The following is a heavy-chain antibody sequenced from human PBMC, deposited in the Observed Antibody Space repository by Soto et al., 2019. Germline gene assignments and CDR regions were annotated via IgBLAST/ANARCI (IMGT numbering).Heavy chain of an antibody. Sequence: QVQLVESGGGVVQPGRSLRLSCAASGFTFSSYAMHWVRQAPGKGLEWVAVISYDGSNKYYADSVKGRFTISRDNSKNTLYLLMNSLRAEDTAVYYCARVNGARLRYYFDYWGQRTLVTVSS. J-gene: IGHJ4*02. V-gene: IGHV3-30-3*01. CDR2: ISYDGSNK. CDR3: ARVNGARLRYYFDY. CDR1: GFTFSSYA. D-gene: IGHD2-8*01.